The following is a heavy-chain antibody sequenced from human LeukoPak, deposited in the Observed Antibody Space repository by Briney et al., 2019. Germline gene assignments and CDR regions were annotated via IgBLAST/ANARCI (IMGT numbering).Heavy chain of an antibody. CDR2: IYSGGNT. CDR1: GFTVSSNS. Sequence: GGSLRLSCAASGFTVSSNSMSWVRQAPGNRLEWVSVIYSGGNTFDADSVKGRFTISRDNSKNTLYLQMNSLRAEDTAVYYCARDRAGGSGFDYWGQGTLITVSS. V-gene: IGHV3-53*01. J-gene: IGHJ4*02. CDR3: ARDRAGGSGFDY. D-gene: IGHD1-1*01.